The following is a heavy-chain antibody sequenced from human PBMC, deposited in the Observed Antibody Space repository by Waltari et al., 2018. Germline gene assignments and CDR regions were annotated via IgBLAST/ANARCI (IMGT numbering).Heavy chain of an antibody. J-gene: IGHJ4*02. V-gene: IGHV1-58*01. D-gene: IGHD6-19*01. Sequence: QMQLVQSGPEVKKPGTSVKVSCKASGFTFTSSAVQWVRQARGQRLEWIGWIVVGSGNTNYGQKFQERVTITRDMSTSTAYMELSSLRSEDTAVYYCAADRAVAGKIGDYWGQGTLVTVSS. CDR1: GFTFTSSA. CDR2: IVVGSGNT. CDR3: AADRAVAGKIGDY.